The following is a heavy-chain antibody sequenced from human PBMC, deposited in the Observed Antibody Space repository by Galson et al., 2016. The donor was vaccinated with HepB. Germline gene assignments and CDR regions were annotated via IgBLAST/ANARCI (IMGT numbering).Heavy chain of an antibody. CDR1: GFIFSKYS. V-gene: IGHV3-21*01. D-gene: IGHD6-6*01. Sequence: SQRLSCAASGFIFSKYSMNWVRQAPGKGLEWVSSISSSSTYIRYADSVKGRFTISRDNAKNSLYLQLNSLRAEDTAVYYCARVIAARFVTWVPDHWGQGTLVTVSS. J-gene: IGHJ4*02. CDR3: ARVIAARFVTWVPDH. CDR2: ISSSSTYI.